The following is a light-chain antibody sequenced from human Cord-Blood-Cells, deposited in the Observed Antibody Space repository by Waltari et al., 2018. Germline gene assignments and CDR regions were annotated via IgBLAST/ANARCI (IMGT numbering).Light chain of an antibody. CDR2: GNS. CDR3: QSYDSSLSGVV. V-gene: IGLV1-40*01. J-gene: IGLJ2*01. CDR1: SSNIGAGYD. Sequence: QSVLTQPPSVSGAPGQRVTISCTGSSSNIGAGYDVHWYQQLPGTAPKLLIYGNSNRPSGVPDGCSGSKSGTSASLAITGLQAEDEADYYCQSYDSSLSGVVFGGGTKLTVL.